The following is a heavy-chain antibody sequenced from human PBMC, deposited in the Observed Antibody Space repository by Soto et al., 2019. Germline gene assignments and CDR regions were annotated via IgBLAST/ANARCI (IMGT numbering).Heavy chain of an antibody. V-gene: IGHV2-5*02. J-gene: IGHJ4*02. CDR2: IYWDDAK. CDR1: GFSLTTPGAG. Sequence: GSGPTLVNPTQTLTLACTFSGFSLTTPGAGVGWVRQPPGKALEWLALIYWDDAKRYSPSVKSRVTITTDTSTKQVVLTMTNMDPVDTATYYCVHGEYSSTIFDTWGQGILVTVSS. D-gene: IGHD6-13*01. CDR3: VHGEYSSTIFDT.